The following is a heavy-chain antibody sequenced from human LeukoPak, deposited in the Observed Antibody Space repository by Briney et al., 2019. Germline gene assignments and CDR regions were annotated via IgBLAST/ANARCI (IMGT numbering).Heavy chain of an antibody. J-gene: IGHJ5*02. D-gene: IGHD3-10*01. V-gene: IGHV3-66*02. Sequence: GGSLRLSCTLSGFSVANTLIDWVRQAPGKGPEWVALIYIDARTVYADSVKGRFTISRDNSKNMVYLQMNSLRSEDSALYYCVRDRAGTQSWVEFDLWGQGTLVTVSS. CDR2: IYIDART. CDR1: GFSVANTL. CDR3: VRDRAGTQSWVEFDL.